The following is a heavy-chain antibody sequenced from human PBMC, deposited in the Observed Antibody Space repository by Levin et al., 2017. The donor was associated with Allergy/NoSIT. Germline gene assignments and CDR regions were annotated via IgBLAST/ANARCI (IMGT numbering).Heavy chain of an antibody. CDR2: ISSSSSYI. D-gene: IGHD4-17*01. J-gene: IGHJ3*02. CDR3: ARDRGDDYGDYGDAFDI. Sequence: GESLKISCAASGFTFSSYSMNWVRQAPGKGLEWVSSISSSSSYIYYADSVKGRFTISRDNAKNSLYLQMNSLRAEDTAVYYCARDRGDDYGDYGDAFDIWGQGTMVTVSS. CDR1: GFTFSSYS. V-gene: IGHV3-21*01.